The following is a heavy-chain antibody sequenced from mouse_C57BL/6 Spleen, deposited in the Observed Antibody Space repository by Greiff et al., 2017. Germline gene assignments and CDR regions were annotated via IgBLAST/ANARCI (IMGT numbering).Heavy chain of an antibody. CDR2: LDPEAGET. V-gene: IGHV14-2*01. J-gene: IGHJ2*01. D-gene: IGHD3-1*01. Sequence: VQLQQSGAELVKPGASVKLSCTASGFNIKDYYMHWVKQRIEQGLEWIGWLDPEAGETNYAPKFQGTATLTADTSSNPASLQLSSLTSEDTAVXECARSGRRGYFDYGGQGTTLTVSS. CDR3: ARSGRRGYFDY. CDR1: GFNIKDYY.